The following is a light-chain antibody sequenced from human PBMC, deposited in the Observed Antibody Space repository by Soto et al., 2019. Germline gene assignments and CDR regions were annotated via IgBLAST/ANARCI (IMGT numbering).Light chain of an antibody. V-gene: IGLV1-40*01. Sequence: QSVLTQPPSVSGAPGQRITISCTGSSSNFGAGYDVHWYQQLPGTAPKLLIYANSNRPSGVPDRFSGSKSGTSASLAITGLQAEDEADYYCSSYTSSSTLFGGGTKLTVL. J-gene: IGLJ2*01. CDR2: ANS. CDR1: SSNFGAGYD. CDR3: SSYTSSSTL.